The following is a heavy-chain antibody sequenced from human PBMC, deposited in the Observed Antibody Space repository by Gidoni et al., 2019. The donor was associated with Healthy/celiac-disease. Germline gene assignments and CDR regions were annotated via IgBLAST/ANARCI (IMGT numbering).Heavy chain of an antibody. D-gene: IGHD3-16*01. V-gene: IGHV3-13*01. J-gene: IGHJ5*02. CDR3: TRGGDGFDP. Sequence: EVHLVESGGGLGQAGGSLRLSCAASGFIFNKYDMHWVRQATGRGLEWVSAIDTTGATFYRDSVKGRFTVSRENAKNSLFLQMNSLRVEDTAMYYCTRGGDGFDPWGKGVLVIVSS. CDR2: IDTTGAT. CDR1: GFIFNKYD.